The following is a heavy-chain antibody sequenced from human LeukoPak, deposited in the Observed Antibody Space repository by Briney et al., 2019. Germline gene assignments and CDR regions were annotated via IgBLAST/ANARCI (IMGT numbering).Heavy chain of an antibody. V-gene: IGHV3-23*01. J-gene: IGHJ4*02. CDR1: GFTFNGYA. Sequence: PSGGSLRLSCAGSGFTFNGYAMSWVRQAPGQELEWVLAPSGSGAGTYYTDSVRGRITISRHNSKNTLYLQMNSLRAEDTAVYYCAKDGTYSSGWYRRVDYWGQGTLVTVSS. D-gene: IGHD6-19*01. CDR3: AKDGTYSSGWYRRVDY. CDR2: PSGSGAGT.